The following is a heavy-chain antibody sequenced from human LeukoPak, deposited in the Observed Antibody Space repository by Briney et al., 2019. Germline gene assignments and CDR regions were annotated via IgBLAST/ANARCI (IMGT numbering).Heavy chain of an antibody. CDR2: IYYSGST. J-gene: IGHJ3*02. V-gene: IGHV4-31*03. D-gene: IGHD3-10*01. CDR3: ARNLYNNSYYDAFDI. Sequence: SQTLSFTCTVSGGSISSGGYYWSWIRQHPGRCLEWIGYIYYSGSTYPNPSLKSRVTISIDASKNQFSLKLSSVTAADTAIYYCARNLYNNSYYDAFDIWGQGTMVTVSS. CDR1: GGSISSGGYY.